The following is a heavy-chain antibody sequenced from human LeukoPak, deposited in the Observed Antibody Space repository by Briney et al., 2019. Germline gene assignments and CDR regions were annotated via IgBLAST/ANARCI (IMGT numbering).Heavy chain of an antibody. V-gene: IGHV3-21*01. Sequence: GGSLRLSCVASAFTFSTYTMNWVRQAPGEGLEWVASIRSSGSYIQYADSVKGRFTISRDNAKNSLFLQMNSLRAEDTAVYYCARGDGYDFFDYWGQGTLVTVSS. J-gene: IGHJ4*02. D-gene: IGHD5-24*01. CDR2: IRSSGSYI. CDR3: ARGDGYDFFDY. CDR1: AFTFSTYT.